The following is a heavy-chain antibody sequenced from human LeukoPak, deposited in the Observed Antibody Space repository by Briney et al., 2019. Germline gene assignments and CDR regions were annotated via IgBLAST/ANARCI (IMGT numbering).Heavy chain of an antibody. CDR1: GGSFSGYY. J-gene: IGHJ4*02. CDR2: TKHTGNT. Sequence: SETLSLTCAVYGGSFSGYYWSWIRHPPRKGLEGSGETKHTGNTNYKPSLKSRITMSVDTSKNQFSLKSRSVTAAATDVYYCARAMNDWNYWDSSSQGTLVTVYS. CDR3: ARAMNDWNYWDS. D-gene: IGHD3-9*01. V-gene: IGHV4-34*01.